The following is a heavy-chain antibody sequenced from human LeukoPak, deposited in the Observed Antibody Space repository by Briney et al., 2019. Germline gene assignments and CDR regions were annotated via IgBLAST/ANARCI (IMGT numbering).Heavy chain of an antibody. CDR1: GDSVSSNSAA. CDR2: TYYRSKWYN. CDR3: ARDTILYCGGDCYSFDY. Sequence: SQTLSLTCAISGDSVSSNSAAWNWIRQSPSRGLEWLGRTYYRSKWYNDYAVSVKSRITINPDTSKNQFSLQLNSVTPEDTAVYYCARDTILYCGGDCYSFDYWGQGTLVTVSS. D-gene: IGHD2-21*02. V-gene: IGHV6-1*01. J-gene: IGHJ4*02.